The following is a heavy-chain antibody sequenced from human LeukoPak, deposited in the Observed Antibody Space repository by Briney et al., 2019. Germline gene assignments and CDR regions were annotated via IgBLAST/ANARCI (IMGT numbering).Heavy chain of an antibody. CDR3: ARAIGVGSYGYLDY. D-gene: IGHD5-18*01. CDR1: GFTFSSYG. Sequence: GGSLRLSCAASGFTFSSYGMHWVRQAPGKGLEWVAFIRYDGSNKYYADSVKGRFTISRDNSKNTLYLQMNSLRAEDTAVYYCARAIGVGSYGYLDYWGQGTLVTVSS. V-gene: IGHV3-30*02. CDR2: IRYDGSNK. J-gene: IGHJ4*02.